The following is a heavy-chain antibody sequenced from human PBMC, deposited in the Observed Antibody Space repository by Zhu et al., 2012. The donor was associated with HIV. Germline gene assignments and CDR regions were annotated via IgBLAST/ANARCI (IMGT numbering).Heavy chain of an antibody. CDR2: IYYSGST. V-gene: IGHV4-39*07. D-gene: IGHD1-7*01. Sequence: QVQLQESGPGLVKPSETLSLTCTVSGGSISSSSYYWGWIRQPPGEGLEWIGSIYYSGSTYYNPSLKSRVTISVDTSKNQFSLKLSSVTAADTAVYYCARGNYGYYFDYVGPGNPGPPSPQ. CDR1: GGSISSSSYY. CDR3: ARGNYGYYFDY. J-gene: IGHJ4*02.